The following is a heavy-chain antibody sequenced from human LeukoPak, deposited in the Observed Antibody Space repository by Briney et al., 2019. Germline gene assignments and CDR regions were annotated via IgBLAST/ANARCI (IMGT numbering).Heavy chain of an antibody. D-gene: IGHD3-22*01. J-gene: IGHJ4*02. Sequence: ASVKVSCKASGYTFTSYAMHWVRQAPGQRLEWMGWINAGNGNTKYSQKFQGRVTITRDTSASTAYMELSSLRSEDTAVYYCAREADSSGYSFDYWGQGTLVTVSS. CDR1: GYTFTSYA. CDR2: INAGNGNT. CDR3: AREADSSGYSFDY. V-gene: IGHV1-3*01.